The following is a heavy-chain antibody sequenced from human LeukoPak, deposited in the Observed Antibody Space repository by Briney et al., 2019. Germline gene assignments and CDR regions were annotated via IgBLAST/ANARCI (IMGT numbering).Heavy chain of an antibody. V-gene: IGHV4-34*01. J-gene: IGHJ6*03. CDR3: ARVSWFPGTSYYYMDA. CDR2: INHSGST. CDR1: GGSFSGYY. Sequence: SETLSLTCAVYGGSFSGYYWSWIRQPPGKGLEWIGEINHSGSTNYNPSLKSRVTISVDTSKNQFSLKLSSVTAADTAVYYCARVSWFPGTSYYYMDAWGKGTTVTVSS. D-gene: IGHD1-1*01.